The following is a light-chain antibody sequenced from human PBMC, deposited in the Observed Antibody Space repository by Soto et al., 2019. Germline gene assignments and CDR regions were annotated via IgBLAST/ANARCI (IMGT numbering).Light chain of an antibody. CDR2: LGS. Sequence: DIVMTQSPLSLPVIPGEPASISCRSSQSLLHSNGYIYLDWYLQKPGQSPQLLISLGSNRASGVSGRCSGSGSATDFTLKVSRVEDEDVGVYCHMQSVQTPITFGQGTRLEIK. J-gene: IGKJ5*01. CDR3: MQSVQTPIT. V-gene: IGKV2-28*01. CDR1: QSLLHSNGYIY.